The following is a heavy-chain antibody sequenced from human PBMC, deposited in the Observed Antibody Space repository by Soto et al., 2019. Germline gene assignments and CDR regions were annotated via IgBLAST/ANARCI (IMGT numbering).Heavy chain of an antibody. CDR1: GLSVSTNY. V-gene: IGHV3-66*01. D-gene: IGHD2-2*01. J-gene: IGHJ6*02. CDR3: ARDFDTSREDWAYYGIDV. CDR2: ISYGGTT. Sequence: EVQLVESGGGLVQPGGSLRISCAASGLSVSTNYMTWVRQAPGKGLEWVSIISYGGTTYYADSVKGRFTISRDDSKNTLYLQMRSLRVEGTAGYYCARDFDTSREDWAYYGIDVWGQGTTGTVSS.